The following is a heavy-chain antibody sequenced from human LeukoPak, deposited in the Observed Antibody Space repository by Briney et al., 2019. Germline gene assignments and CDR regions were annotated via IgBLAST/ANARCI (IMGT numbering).Heavy chain of an antibody. Sequence: SVKVSCKASGGTFISYAISWVRQAPGQGLEWMGGIIPIFGTANYAQKFQGRVTITADESTSTAYMELSSLRSEDTAAYYCARLCHDFWSGYYTYFDYWGQGTLVTVSS. CDR1: GGTFISYA. CDR2: IIPIFGTA. D-gene: IGHD3-3*01. V-gene: IGHV1-69*13. CDR3: ARLCHDFWSGYYTYFDY. J-gene: IGHJ4*02.